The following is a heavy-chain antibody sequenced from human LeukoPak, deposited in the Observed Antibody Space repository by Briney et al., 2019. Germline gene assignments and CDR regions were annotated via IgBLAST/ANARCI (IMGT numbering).Heavy chain of an antibody. D-gene: IGHD1-1*01. CDR3: ARGIIGGHDLDY. CDR1: GYTFSGYY. V-gene: IGHV1-2*02. J-gene: IGHJ4*02. Sequence: ASVKVSCKAAGYTFSGYYMHWVRQAPGQGLEWMGWINPNKGNTNYAQKFQGRVTMTRDTSISTAYMELSRLTSDDTAVYYCARGIIGGHDLDYWGQGTLVAVPS. CDR2: INPNKGNT.